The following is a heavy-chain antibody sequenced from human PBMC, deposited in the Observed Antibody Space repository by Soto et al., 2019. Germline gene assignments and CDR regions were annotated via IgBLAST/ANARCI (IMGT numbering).Heavy chain of an antibody. CDR3: ARARYDSSGYYYFDY. V-gene: IGHV4-59*01. D-gene: IGHD3-22*01. CDR2: IYYSGST. CDR1: GGSISGYY. J-gene: IGHJ4*02. Sequence: TLSLTCTVSGGSISGYYWSWIRQPPGKGLEWIGYIYYSGSTIYNPSLKSRVTISVDTSKNQFSLKLSSVTAADTAVYYCARARYDSSGYYYFDYWGQGTLVTVSS.